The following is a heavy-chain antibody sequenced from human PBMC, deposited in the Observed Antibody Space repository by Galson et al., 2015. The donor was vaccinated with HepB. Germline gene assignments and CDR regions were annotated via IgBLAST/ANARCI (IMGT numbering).Heavy chain of an antibody. CDR1: GYTFTSYG. V-gene: IGHV1-18*01. CDR2: ISAYNGNT. J-gene: IGHJ6*03. CDR3: ARVRCSSTSCYYYYYYYMDV. D-gene: IGHD2-2*01. Sequence: SVKVSCKASGYTFTSYGISWVRQAPGQGLEWMGWISAYNGNTNYAQKLQGRVTMTTDTSTSTAYMELRSLRSDDTAVYYCARVRCSSTSCYYYYYYYMDVWGKGTTVTVSS.